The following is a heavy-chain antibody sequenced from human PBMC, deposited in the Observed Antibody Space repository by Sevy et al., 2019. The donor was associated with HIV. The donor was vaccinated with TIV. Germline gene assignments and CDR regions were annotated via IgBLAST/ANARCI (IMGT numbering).Heavy chain of an antibody. Sequence: GGSLRLSCAASGFTFSSYAMNWVRQAPGKGLEWVSSGSGGNTYYADSVKGRFTISRDSSKNTVSLQMNSLRAEDSAIYYCAKGTLIGPAGLDAFDIWGQGTKVTVSS. D-gene: IGHD6-13*01. V-gene: IGHV3-23*01. J-gene: IGHJ3*02. CDR1: GFTFSSYA. CDR3: AKGTLIGPAGLDAFDI. CDR2: SGSGGNT.